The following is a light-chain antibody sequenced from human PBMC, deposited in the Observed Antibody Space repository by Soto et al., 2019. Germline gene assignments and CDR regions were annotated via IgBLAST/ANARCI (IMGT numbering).Light chain of an antibody. CDR3: GTCDSSLSAGVV. CDR2: ENN. CDR1: RSNIGNNY. J-gene: IGLJ2*01. Sequence: QSVLTQPPSVSAAPGQKVTISCSGSRSNIGNNYVSWYQQLPGAAPTLLIYENNKQPSGSPDHFSGSKSGTSATPGITGLQTGDEDDYYCGTCDSSLSAGVVFGGGTKVTVL. V-gene: IGLV1-51*02.